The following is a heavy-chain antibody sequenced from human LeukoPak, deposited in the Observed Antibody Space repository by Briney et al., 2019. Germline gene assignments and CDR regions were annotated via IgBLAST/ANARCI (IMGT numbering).Heavy chain of an antibody. D-gene: IGHD3-3*01. J-gene: IGHJ4*02. CDR2: IKEDGSET. CDR1: GFNLSYSW. CDR3: ARRTTIFPRRYFFDY. Sequence: GGSLRLSCAASGFNLSYSWMSWVRQAPGKGLEWVANIKEDGSETYYADSVMGRFTISRDNAENSLFLQMTSLRGEDTAVYFCARRTTIFPRRYFFDYWGQGTLVTVSS. V-gene: IGHV3-7*01.